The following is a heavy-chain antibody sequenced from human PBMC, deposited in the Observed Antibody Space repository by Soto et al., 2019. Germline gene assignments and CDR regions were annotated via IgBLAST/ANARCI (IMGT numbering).Heavy chain of an antibody. CDR1: GFTFSDYY. CDR2: INSDGSST. Sequence: GGSLRLSCAASGFTFSDYYMSWIRQAPGKGLEWVSRINSDGSSTRYADSVKGRFTISRDNSKNTLYLQMNSLRAEDTAVYYCARVRAVDCSSTSCYFGGYYYYYGMDVWGQGTTVTVSS. D-gene: IGHD2-2*01. CDR3: ARVRAVDCSSTSCYFGGYYYYYGMDV. J-gene: IGHJ6*02. V-gene: IGHV3-74*01.